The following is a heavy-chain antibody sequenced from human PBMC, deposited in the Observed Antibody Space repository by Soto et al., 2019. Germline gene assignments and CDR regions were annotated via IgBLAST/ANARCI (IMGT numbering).Heavy chain of an antibody. Sequence: SETLSLTCTVSGGSISSSNYYWGWIRQPPGKGLEWIASIYHSGSTYYNPSLKSRVTVSVDTSKNQLSLKLSSVTAADTAVYYCARIRGYSYGDVDYWGQGALVTVS. V-gene: IGHV4-39*01. J-gene: IGHJ4*02. CDR2: IYHSGST. D-gene: IGHD5-18*01. CDR1: GGSISSSNYY. CDR3: ARIRGYSYGDVDY.